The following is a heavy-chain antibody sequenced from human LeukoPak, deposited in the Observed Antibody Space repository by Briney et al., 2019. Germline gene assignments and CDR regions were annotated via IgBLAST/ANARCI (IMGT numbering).Heavy chain of an antibody. CDR3: AKSPHGWYRNYYYYMDV. V-gene: IGHV3-30-3*02. J-gene: IGHJ6*03. D-gene: IGHD6-19*01. CDR2: ISYDGDGSDK. Sequence: GGSLRLSCAASEFTFSSYAMHWVRQAPGKGLEWEAVISYDGDGSDKYYADSVKGRFTISRDNSKNTLYLQMNSLRAEDTAVYYCAKSPHGWYRNYYYYMDVWGKGTTVTVSS. CDR1: EFTFSSYA.